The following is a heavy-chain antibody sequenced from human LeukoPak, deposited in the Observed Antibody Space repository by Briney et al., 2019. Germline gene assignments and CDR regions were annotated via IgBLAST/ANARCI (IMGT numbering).Heavy chain of an antibody. CDR3: AREVRGVMNDAFDI. J-gene: IGHJ3*02. CDR2: IYTSGST. Sequence: PSETLSLTCTVSGGSISSYYWSWIRQPAGKGLEWIERIYTSGSTNYNPSLKSRVTMSVDTSKNQFSLKLSSVTAADTAVYYCAREVRGVMNDAFDIWGQGTMVTVSS. CDR1: GGSISSYY. D-gene: IGHD3-10*01. V-gene: IGHV4-4*07.